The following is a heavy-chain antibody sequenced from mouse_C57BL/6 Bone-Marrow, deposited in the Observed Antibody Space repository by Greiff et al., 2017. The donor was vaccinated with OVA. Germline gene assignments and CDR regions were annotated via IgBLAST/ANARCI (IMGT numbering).Heavy chain of an antibody. J-gene: IGHJ2*01. V-gene: IGHV5-6*01. Sequence: EVQLVESGGDLVKPGGSLKLSCAASGFTFSSYGMSWVRQTPDKRLEWVATISSGGSYTYYPDSVKGRFTISRDNAKNTLYLHMSSLKSEDAAMYYCARQPVVACDYWGQGTTLTVSS. CDR2: ISSGGSYT. CDR3: ARQPVVACDY. D-gene: IGHD1-1*01. CDR1: GFTFSSYG.